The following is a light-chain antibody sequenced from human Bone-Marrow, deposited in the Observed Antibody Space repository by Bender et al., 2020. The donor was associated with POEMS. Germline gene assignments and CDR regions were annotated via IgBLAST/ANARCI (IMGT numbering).Light chain of an antibody. CDR2: QDN. Sequence: SYELTQPPSVSVSPGQTARITCSGDKLGDKYTCWYQQRPGQSPVLVIYQDNKRPSGIPERFSGSNSGNTATLTISGTQALDEADYYCQAWDSRTAVFGSGTRVT. CDR1: KLGDKY. J-gene: IGLJ1*01. CDR3: QAWDSRTAV. V-gene: IGLV3-1*01.